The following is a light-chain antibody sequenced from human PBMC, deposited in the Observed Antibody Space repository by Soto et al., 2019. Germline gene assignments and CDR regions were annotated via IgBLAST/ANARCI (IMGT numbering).Light chain of an antibody. V-gene: IGKV3-20*01. CDR2: GAS. J-gene: IGKJ1*01. Sequence: IVMTQSPPTLSVSPGEGATLACRASQSLRSNLAWYQQKPGQAPRLLIHGASNRATGIPDRFSGSGSGPDFTLTISRLEPEDFAVYYCQQYGGSPRTFGQGTKVDIK. CDR3: QQYGGSPRT. CDR1: QSLRSN.